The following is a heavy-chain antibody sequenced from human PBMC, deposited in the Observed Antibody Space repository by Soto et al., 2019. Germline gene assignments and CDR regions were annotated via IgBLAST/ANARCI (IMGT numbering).Heavy chain of an antibody. D-gene: IGHD3-10*01. V-gene: IGHV1-2*02. CDR1: GYDFIAHY. CDR3: ARDLNPNYGPGRLHGFFDY. Sequence: QGHLVQSGAEVKKPGASVKVSCKASGYDFIAHYIHWLRQAPGQGLEWMGWINPNGGGTKYAQNFQGRVTMTGDTSISTVYMDLSGLRSDDTAVYYCARDLNPNYGPGRLHGFFDYWGQGTLVTVSS. CDR2: INPNGGGT. J-gene: IGHJ4*02.